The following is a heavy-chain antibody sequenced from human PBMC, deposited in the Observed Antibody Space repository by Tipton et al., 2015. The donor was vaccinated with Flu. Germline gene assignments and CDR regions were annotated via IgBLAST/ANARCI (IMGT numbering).Heavy chain of an antibody. CDR2: IYYSGST. Sequence: LRLSCTVSGGSISSYYWSWIRQPPGKGLEWIGYIYYSGSTNYNPSLKSRVTISVDTSKNQFSLKLSSVTAADTAVYYCARVDYYDSSGYYPFDYWGQGTLVPVS. J-gene: IGHJ4*02. CDR3: ARVDYYDSSGYYPFDY. D-gene: IGHD3-22*01. CDR1: GGSISSYY. V-gene: IGHV4-59*01.